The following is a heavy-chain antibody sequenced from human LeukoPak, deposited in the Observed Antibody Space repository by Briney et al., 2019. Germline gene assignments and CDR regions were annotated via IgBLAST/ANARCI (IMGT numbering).Heavy chain of an antibody. CDR3: ARGIFGVVIAQNWFDP. Sequence: SETLSLTCTVSGGSISSSSYYWGWIRQPPGKGLEWIGSIYYSGSTYYNPSLKSRVTISVDTSKNQFSLKLSSVAAADTAVYYCARGIFGVVIAQNWFDPWGQGTLVTVSS. D-gene: IGHD3-3*01. V-gene: IGHV4-39*07. CDR2: IYYSGST. CDR1: GGSISSSSYY. J-gene: IGHJ5*02.